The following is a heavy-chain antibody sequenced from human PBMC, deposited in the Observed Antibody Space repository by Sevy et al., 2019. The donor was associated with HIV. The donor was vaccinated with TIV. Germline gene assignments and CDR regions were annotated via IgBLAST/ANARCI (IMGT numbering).Heavy chain of an antibody. Sequence: ASVKVSCKTSGYTFAAYYIHWVRQAPGQGPEWLGWIYPNGGDTTFAQKFQGRVTVTMSTSINTVYMELNRLRSDHTAVYYCARGKREEWLLYLDNWGQGTLVTVSS. CDR3: ARGKREEWLLYLDN. D-gene: IGHD3-3*01. V-gene: IGHV1-2*02. CDR2: IYPNGGDT. J-gene: IGHJ4*02. CDR1: GYTFAAYY.